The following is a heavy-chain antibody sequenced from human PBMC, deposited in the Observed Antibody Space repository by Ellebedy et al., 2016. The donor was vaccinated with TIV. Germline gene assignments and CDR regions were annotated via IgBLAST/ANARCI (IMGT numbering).Heavy chain of an antibody. Sequence: SLKVSCXASAGTFSSYAISWVRHAPGQGFEWMGGIIPIFGTANYAQKFQGRVTITADESTSTAYMELSSLRSEDTAVYYCARVKEDSSSSSYYYYYMDVWGKGTTVTVSS. CDR1: AGTFSSYA. J-gene: IGHJ6*03. D-gene: IGHD6-6*01. CDR3: ARVKEDSSSSSYYYYYMDV. CDR2: IIPIFGTA. V-gene: IGHV1-69*13.